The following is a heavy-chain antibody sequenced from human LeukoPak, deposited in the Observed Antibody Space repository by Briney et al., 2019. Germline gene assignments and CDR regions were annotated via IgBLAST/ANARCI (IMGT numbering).Heavy chain of an antibody. CDR3: AKGYYYYGMDV. CDR2: ISWNSGSI. V-gene: IGHV3-9*01. J-gene: IGHJ6*02. Sequence: GGSLRLSCAASGFTFDDYAMHWVRQAPGKGLEWASGISWNSGSIGYADSVKGRFTISRDNAKNSLYLQMNSLRAEDTALYYCAKGYYYYGMDVWGQGTTVTVSS. CDR1: GFTFDDYA.